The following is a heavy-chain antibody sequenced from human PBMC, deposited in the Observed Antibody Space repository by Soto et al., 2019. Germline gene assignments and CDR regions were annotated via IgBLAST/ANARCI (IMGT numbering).Heavy chain of an antibody. CDR2: INHSGST. CDR3: ARGFVVVPAARMVAYYGMDV. J-gene: IGHJ6*02. CDR1: GGSFSGYY. Sequence: SETLSLTCAVYGGSFSGYYWSWIRQPPGKGLEWIGEINHSGSTNYNPSLKSRVTISVDTSKNQFSLKLSSVTAADTAVYYCARGFVVVPAARMVAYYGMDVWGQGTTVTGS. D-gene: IGHD2-2*01. V-gene: IGHV4-34*01.